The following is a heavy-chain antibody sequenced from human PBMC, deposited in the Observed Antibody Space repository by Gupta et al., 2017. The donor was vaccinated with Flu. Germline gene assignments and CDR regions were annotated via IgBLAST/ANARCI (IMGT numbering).Heavy chain of an antibody. D-gene: IGHD4-17*01. CDR1: GFTFSSHW. CDR2: INLDGSIT. CDR3: ARSRPAGSDYVGYFDP. V-gene: IGHV3-74*01. J-gene: IGHJ5*02. Sequence: EVQLVESGGGLVQPGGSLRLSCAASGFTFSSHWMHWVRQTPGKGLVWVSRINLDGSITNYADSVKGRFTISRDNAKNTLTLQMNSLRAEDTAVYYCARSRPAGSDYVGYFDPWGQGTLVTVSS.